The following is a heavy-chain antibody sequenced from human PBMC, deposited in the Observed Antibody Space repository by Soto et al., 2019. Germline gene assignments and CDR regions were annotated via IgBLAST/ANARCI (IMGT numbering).Heavy chain of an antibody. D-gene: IGHD2-2*01. CDR1: GYTFTGYD. J-gene: IGHJ6*02. CDR2: MNPNSGNT. Sequence: XAGQVSWPPSGYTFTGYDRHWVRQATGQGLEWMGWMNPNSGNTGYAQKFQGRVTMTMNTSISTAYMELSSLRSEDTAVYYCARGMYRMDVWGQGTTVTVSS. V-gene: IGHV1-8*01. CDR3: ARGMYRMDV.